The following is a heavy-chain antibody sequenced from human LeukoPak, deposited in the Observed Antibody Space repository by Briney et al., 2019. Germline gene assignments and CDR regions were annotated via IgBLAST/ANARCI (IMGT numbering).Heavy chain of an antibody. CDR2: ISGSGGST. CDR1: GFTFSSYA. D-gene: IGHD2-2*01. V-gene: IGHV3-23*01. J-gene: IGHJ6*02. Sequence: GGSLRLSCAASGFTFSSYAMSWVRQAPGKGLEWVSAISGSGGSTYYADSVKGRFTISRDNSKNTLYLQMNSLRAEDTAVYYCARLGYCSSTSCSAYYGMDVWGQGTTVTVSS. CDR3: ARLGYCSSTSCSAYYGMDV.